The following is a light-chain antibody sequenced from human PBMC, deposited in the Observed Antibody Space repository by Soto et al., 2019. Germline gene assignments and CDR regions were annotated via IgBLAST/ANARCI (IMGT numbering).Light chain of an antibody. J-gene: IGLJ2*01. CDR3: QSYDSSLSGVV. Sequence: QAVVTQPPSVSGAPGQRVTISCTGSSSNIGAGYDVHWYQQPPGTSPKLLISGNSNRPSGVPDRFSGSKSGTSASLAITGLQAEDEADYYCQSYDSSLSGVVFGGGTKLTVL. V-gene: IGLV1-40*01. CDR1: SSNIGAGYD. CDR2: GNS.